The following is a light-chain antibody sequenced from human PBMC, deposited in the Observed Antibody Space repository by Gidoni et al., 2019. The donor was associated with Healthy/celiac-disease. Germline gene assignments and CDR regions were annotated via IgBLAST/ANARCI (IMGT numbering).Light chain of an antibody. CDR2: GAS. CDR3: QQYGISRFGS. J-gene: IGKJ2*03. Sequence: ELVLTQSPGNLSWSPGERANLSCRASQSVSSSYLAWYQQKPGQAPRLLIYGASSRATGIPDRFSGSGSGTDFTLTISRLEPEEFAVYYCQQYGISRFGSFGQGTKLEIK. CDR1: QSVSSSY. V-gene: IGKV3-20*01.